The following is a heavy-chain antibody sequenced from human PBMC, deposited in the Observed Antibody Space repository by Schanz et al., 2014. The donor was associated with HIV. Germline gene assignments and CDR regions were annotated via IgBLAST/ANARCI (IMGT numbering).Heavy chain of an antibody. CDR1: GFTFDDYA. Sequence: VELVESGGGLVQPGRSLRLSCAVSGFTFDDYAMHWVRQAPGKGLEWVSGISWNSGSIGYADSVKGRFTISRDNAKNSLYLQMNSLRAEDTAVYYCARDKSGSSWYDSWGQGTLVTVSS. CDR3: ARDKSGSSWYDS. V-gene: IGHV3-9*01. D-gene: IGHD6-13*01. CDR2: ISWNSGSI. J-gene: IGHJ5*01.